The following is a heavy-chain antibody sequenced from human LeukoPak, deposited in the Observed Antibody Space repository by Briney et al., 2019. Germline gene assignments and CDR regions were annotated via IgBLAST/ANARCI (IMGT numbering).Heavy chain of an antibody. V-gene: IGHV3-21*01. J-gene: IGHJ5*02. CDR3: ARDGFYGYYDSSGYCASTFS. Sequence: GGSLRLSCAASGFTFSSYSMNWVRQAPGKGLEWVSSISSSSSYIYYADSVKGRFTISRDNAKNSLYLQMNSLRAEDTAVYYCARDGFYGYYDSSGYCASTFSWGQGTLVTVSS. CDR2: ISSSSSYI. CDR1: GFTFSSYS. D-gene: IGHD3-22*01.